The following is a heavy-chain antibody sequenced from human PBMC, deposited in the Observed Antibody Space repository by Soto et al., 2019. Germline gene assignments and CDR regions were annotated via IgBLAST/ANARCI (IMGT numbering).Heavy chain of an antibody. CDR2: IYYSGST. J-gene: IGHJ4*02. CDR1: GGSINSYY. V-gene: IGHV4-59*01. D-gene: IGHD5-18*01. Sequence: SETLSLTCTVSGGSINSYYWSWIRQPPGKGLEWIGYIYYSGSTNYNPSLKSRVTISVHTSKNQFSLKLSSVTAADTAVYYCARAGSSFGYSGIDYWGQGTLVTVSS. CDR3: ARAGSSFGYSGIDY.